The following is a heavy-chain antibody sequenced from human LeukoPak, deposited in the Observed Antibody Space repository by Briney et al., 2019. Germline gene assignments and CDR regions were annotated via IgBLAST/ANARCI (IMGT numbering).Heavy chain of an antibody. CDR3: ARVRKKRSSWPRGLEVDDY. CDR2: IGAYNGNT. CDR1: GYTFTSYG. J-gene: IGHJ4*02. D-gene: IGHD6-13*01. Sequence: ASVKVSCKASGYTFTSYGISWVRQAPGQGLEWMGWIGAYNGNTNYAQKLQGRVTMTTDTSTSTAYMELRSLRSDDTAVYYCARVRKKRSSWPRGLEVDDYWGQGTLVTVSS. V-gene: IGHV1-18*01.